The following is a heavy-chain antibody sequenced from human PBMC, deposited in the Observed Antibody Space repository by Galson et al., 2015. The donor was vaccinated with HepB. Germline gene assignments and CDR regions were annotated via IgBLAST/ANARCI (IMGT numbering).Heavy chain of an antibody. Sequence: TLSLTCTVSGGSISSGDYYWSWIRQPPGKGLEWIGYIYYSGSTYYNPSLKSRVTISVDTSKNQFSLKLSSVTAADTAVYYCARDPSGVGRFLEWPTNYYYYGMDVWGQGTTVTVSS. V-gene: IGHV4-30-4*01. D-gene: IGHD3-3*01. J-gene: IGHJ6*02. CDR1: GGSISSGDYY. CDR3: ARDPSGVGRFLEWPTNYYYYGMDV. CDR2: IYYSGST.